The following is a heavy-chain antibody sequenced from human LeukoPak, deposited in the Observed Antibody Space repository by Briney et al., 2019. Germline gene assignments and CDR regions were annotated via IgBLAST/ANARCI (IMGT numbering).Heavy chain of an antibody. V-gene: IGHV3-7*01. J-gene: IGHJ2*01. D-gene: IGHD3-10*01. CDR3: VRYYTRQSWYFDL. Sequence: GGSLRLSCAASGFTFSSDWMIWVRQAPGRGLEWVANIKPDEGEKYYVDSVKGRFTVSRDNAKNSLYLQMNSLRAEDTAVYYCVRYYTRQSWYFDLWGRGTLVTVSS. CDR2: IKPDEGEK. CDR1: GFTFSSDW.